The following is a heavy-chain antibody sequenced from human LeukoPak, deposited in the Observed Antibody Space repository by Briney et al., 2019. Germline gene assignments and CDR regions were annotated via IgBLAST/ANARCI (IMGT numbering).Heavy chain of an antibody. D-gene: IGHD3-22*01. Sequence: GGSLRLSCAASGFTFSGSWMHWVRQAPGKGLEWVSGINWNGGSTGYADSVKGRFTISRDNAKNSLYLQMNSLRAEDTALYYCARDYDSSGYSDALDIWGQGTMVTISS. V-gene: IGHV3-20*04. CDR2: INWNGGST. J-gene: IGHJ3*02. CDR1: GFTFSGSW. CDR3: ARDYDSSGYSDALDI.